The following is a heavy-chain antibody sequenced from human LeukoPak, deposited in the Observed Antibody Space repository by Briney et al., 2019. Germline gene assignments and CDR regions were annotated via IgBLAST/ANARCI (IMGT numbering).Heavy chain of an antibody. CDR2: MNPNSGNT. CDR1: GYTFTSYD. Sequence: ASVKVSCKASGYTFTSYDINWVRQATGQGLEWMGWMNPNSGNTGYAQKFQGRVTMTRNTSISTAYMELSSLRSEDTAVYYCARGWANGGYGRRYFDYWGQGTLVTVSS. V-gene: IGHV1-8*01. CDR3: ARGWANGGYGRRYFDY. J-gene: IGHJ4*02. D-gene: IGHD5-12*01.